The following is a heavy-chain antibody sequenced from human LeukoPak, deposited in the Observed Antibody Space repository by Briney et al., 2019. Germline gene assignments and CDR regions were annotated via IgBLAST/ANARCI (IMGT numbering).Heavy chain of an antibody. CDR2: VSDSGGNT. J-gene: IGHJ4*02. D-gene: IGHD3-10*01. V-gene: IGHV3-23*01. Sequence: GGSLRLSCAASGFTFSSHAMSWVRQAPGKGLEWVSSVSDSGGNTYSADSVKGRFTISRDNSRNTLYLQMNSLRAEDTAIYYCSKGGGSDFDFWGQGTLVTVSS. CDR3: SKGGGSDFDF. CDR1: GFTFSSHA.